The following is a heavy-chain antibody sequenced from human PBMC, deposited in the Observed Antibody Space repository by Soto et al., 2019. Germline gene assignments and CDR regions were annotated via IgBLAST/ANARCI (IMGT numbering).Heavy chain of an antibody. J-gene: IGHJ6*02. D-gene: IGHD3-9*01. Sequence: QVQLQESGPGLVKPSQTLSLTCTVSGGSISSGGYYWSWIRQHPGKGLEWIGYIYYSGSTYYNPSLKSRVTISVDTSKNQVSLKLSSVTAADTAVDYCAREDILTGYSPMDVWGQGTTVTVSS. CDR3: AREDILTGYSPMDV. CDR2: IYYSGST. V-gene: IGHV4-31*03. CDR1: GGSISSGGYY.